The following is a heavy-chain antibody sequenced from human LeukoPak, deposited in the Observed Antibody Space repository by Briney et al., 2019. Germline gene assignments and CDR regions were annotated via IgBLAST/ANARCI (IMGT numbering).Heavy chain of an antibody. CDR1: GGSISSYY. D-gene: IGHD3-10*01. V-gene: IGHV4-59*01. Sequence: PSEALSLTCTVSGGSISSYYWSWIRQPPGKGLEWIGYIYYSGSTNYNPSLKSRVNISVDTSKNQFSLKLSSVTAADTAVYYCARSYYYGSGSLGYWGQGTLVTVSS. CDR2: IYYSGST. J-gene: IGHJ4*02. CDR3: ARSYYYGSGSLGY.